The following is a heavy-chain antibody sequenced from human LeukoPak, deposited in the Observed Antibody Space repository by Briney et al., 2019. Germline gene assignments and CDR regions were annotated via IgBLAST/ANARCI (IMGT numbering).Heavy chain of an antibody. J-gene: IGHJ4*02. CDR3: AKGIAVAGPGAFDI. CDR2: INWNGGST. Sequence: GSLRLSCAASGFTFDDYGMSWVRQAPGKGLEWVSGINWNGGSTGYADSVKGRFTISRDNAKNSLYLQMNSLRAEDMALYYCAKGIAVAGPGAFDIWGQGTLVTVSS. D-gene: IGHD6-19*01. V-gene: IGHV3-20*04. CDR1: GFTFDDYG.